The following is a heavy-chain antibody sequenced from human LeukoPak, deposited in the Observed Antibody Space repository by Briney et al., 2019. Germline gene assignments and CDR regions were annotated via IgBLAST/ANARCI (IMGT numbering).Heavy chain of an antibody. CDR2: IHSGGNT. CDR3: ATQYYHINV. V-gene: IGHV4-59*01. D-gene: IGHD2/OR15-2a*01. CDR1: GASITDNY. J-gene: IGHJ6*04. Sequence: TTSETLSLTCSVSGASITDNYWMWLRQPPGKGLEWIGYIHSGGNTNYNPALRSRATFSIATSRAQFSLTLTSVSAADTAVYYCATQYYHINVWGKGTSVIVSS.